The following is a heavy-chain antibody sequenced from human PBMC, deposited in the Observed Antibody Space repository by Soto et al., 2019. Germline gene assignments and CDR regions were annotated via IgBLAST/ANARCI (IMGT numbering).Heavy chain of an antibody. CDR2: IITILRMA. V-gene: IGHV1-69*02. J-gene: IGHJ4*02. CDR3: ASVSGGVHFDF. Sequence: QVQLVQSGAEVKKPGSSVKVSCKASGGTFSNYTISWVRQAPGQGLEWMGRIITILRMADYAKKFQCRVTITADKSTGTDYMELSSLRSEDTAVYYCASVSGGVHFDFWGQGTLVTVSS. CDR1: GGTFSNYT. D-gene: IGHD3-16*01.